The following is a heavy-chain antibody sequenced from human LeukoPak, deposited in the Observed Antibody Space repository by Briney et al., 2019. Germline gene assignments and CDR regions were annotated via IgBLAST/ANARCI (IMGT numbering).Heavy chain of an antibody. CDR3: ARGITSIVVAADF. Sequence: PGGSLRLSCAASGFTFSSYSMNWVRRAPGKGLEWVSSISSSSSYIYYADSVKGRFTISRDNAKNSLFLQMNSLRAEDTAVYYCARGITSIVVAADFWGQGALVTVSS. J-gene: IGHJ4*02. V-gene: IGHV3-21*01. CDR1: GFTFSSYS. D-gene: IGHD3-22*01. CDR2: ISSSSSYI.